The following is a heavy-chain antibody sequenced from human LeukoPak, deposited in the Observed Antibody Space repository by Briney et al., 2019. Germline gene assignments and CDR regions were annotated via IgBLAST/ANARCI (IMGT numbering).Heavy chain of an antibody. D-gene: IGHD2-2*01. CDR2: ISWDGGST. V-gene: IGHV3-43D*03. CDR1: GFTFDDYA. Sequence: GGSLRLSCAASGFTFDDYAMHWVRQAPGKGLEWVSLISWDGGSTYYADSVKGRFTISRDNSKNSLYLQMNSLRAEDTAVYYCAREGDIVVVPAAHDAFDIWGQGTMVTVSS. J-gene: IGHJ3*02. CDR3: AREGDIVVVPAAHDAFDI.